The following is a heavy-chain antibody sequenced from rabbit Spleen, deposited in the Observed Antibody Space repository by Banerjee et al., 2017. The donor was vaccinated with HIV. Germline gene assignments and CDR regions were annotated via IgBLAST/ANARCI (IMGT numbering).Heavy chain of an antibody. Sequence: QEQLEESGGGLVKPEGSLTLTCKASGFSFSGGYDMCWVRQAPGKGLEWIACIYTGNGKSYYASWAKCRFPISKTSSTTVTLRMTSLTVADTATYFCTRDSGSGPYIDGYFNLWGPGTLVTVS. CDR1: GFSFSGGYD. J-gene: IGHJ4*01. CDR3: TRDSGSGPYIDGYFNL. V-gene: IGHV1S45*01. D-gene: IGHD1-1*01. CDR2: IYTGNGKS.